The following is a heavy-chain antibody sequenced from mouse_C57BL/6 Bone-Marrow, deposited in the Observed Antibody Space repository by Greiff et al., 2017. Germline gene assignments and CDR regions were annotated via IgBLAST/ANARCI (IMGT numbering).Heavy chain of an antibody. Sequence: EVQLQQSGAELVRPGASVKLSCTASGFNIKDDYMHWVKQRPDQGLEWIGWIDPENGDTEYASKFQGKATITADPSSNTAYLQLSSLTSEDTAVYYCTTLYYYGSSSYYFDYWGQGTTLTVSS. CDR2: IDPENGDT. V-gene: IGHV14-4*01. D-gene: IGHD1-1*01. CDR3: TTLYYYGSSSYYFDY. J-gene: IGHJ2*01. CDR1: GFNIKDDY.